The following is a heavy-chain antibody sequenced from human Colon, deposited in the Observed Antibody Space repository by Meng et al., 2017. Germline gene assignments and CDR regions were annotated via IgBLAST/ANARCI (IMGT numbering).Heavy chain of an antibody. CDR1: GYSFTTYG. CDR2: IYTDNGDT. D-gene: IGHD3-10*01. J-gene: IGHJ4*02. Sequence: QVQLVQSGAEVKKSGASVKLSCQTSGYSFTTYGMHWLRQAPGQGLEWMAWIYTDNGDTRYSQKFAGRLTITRDTSARTAYMALSSLTSEDTAVYFCARDERGGPYYFDYWGQGTLVTVSS. V-gene: IGHV1-3*04. CDR3: ARDERGGPYYFDY.